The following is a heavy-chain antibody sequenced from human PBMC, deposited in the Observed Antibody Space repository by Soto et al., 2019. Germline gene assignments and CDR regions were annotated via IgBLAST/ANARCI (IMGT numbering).Heavy chain of an antibody. CDR2: ISAYNGNT. J-gene: IGHJ6*02. V-gene: IGHV1-18*01. CDR1: GYTFTSYG. D-gene: IGHD1-7*01. CDR3: ARVITGTTFYYYYGMDV. Sequence: QVQLVQSGAEVKKPGASVKVSCKASGYTFTSYGISWVRQAPGQGLEGMGWISAYNGNTNYAQKLQGRVTMTTDTSTSTAYMELRSLRSDDTAVYYCARVITGTTFYYYYGMDVWGQGTTVTVSS.